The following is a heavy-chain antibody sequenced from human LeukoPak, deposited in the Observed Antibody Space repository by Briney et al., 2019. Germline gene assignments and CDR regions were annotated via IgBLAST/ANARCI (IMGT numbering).Heavy chain of an antibody. CDR2: ISGSGGST. V-gene: IGHV3-23*01. J-gene: IGHJ4*02. Sequence: PAGSLRLSCAASGFTFSSYAMSWVRQPAGKGREWVAAISGSGGSTYYADSVKGRFTISRDNSKNTLYLQMNRLRAEDTTLYYCAKTTSSSSWYKGFDYWGQGTLVTVSS. CDR3: AKTTSSSSWYKGFDY. D-gene: IGHD6-13*01. CDR1: GFTFSSYA.